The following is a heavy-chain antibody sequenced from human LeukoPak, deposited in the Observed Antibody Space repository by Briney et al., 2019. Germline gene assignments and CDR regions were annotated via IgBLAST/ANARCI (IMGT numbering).Heavy chain of an antibody. J-gene: IGHJ4*02. CDR2: ISWNSGSI. Sequence: GGSLRLSCAASGFTFSRYSMSWVRQAPGKGLEWVSGISWNSGSIGYADSVKGRFTISRDNAKNSLYLQMNSLRAEDTALYYCAKDEGVDTAMVTAIDYWGQGTLVTVSS. V-gene: IGHV3-9*01. CDR3: AKDEGVDTAMVTAIDY. CDR1: GFTFSRYS. D-gene: IGHD5-18*01.